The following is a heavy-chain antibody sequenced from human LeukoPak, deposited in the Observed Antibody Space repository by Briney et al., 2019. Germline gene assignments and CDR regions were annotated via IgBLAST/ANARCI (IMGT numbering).Heavy chain of an antibody. CDR3: ARGMHYDFWSGYYRRQNWFDP. CDR1: GGSFSGYY. J-gene: IGHJ5*02. Sequence: PSETLPLTCAVYGGSFSGYYWSWIRQPPGKGLEWIGEINHSGSTNYNPSLKSRVTISVDTSKNQFSLKLSSVTAADTAVYYCARGMHYDFWSGYYRRQNWFDPWGQGTLVTVSS. CDR2: INHSGST. D-gene: IGHD3-3*01. V-gene: IGHV4-34*01.